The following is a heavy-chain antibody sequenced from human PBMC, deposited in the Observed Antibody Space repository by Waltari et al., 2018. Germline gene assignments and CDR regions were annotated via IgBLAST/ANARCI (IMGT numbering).Heavy chain of an antibody. CDR1: GYTFTGYY. CDR3: ARTRIVGATDFDY. D-gene: IGHD1-26*01. Sequence: QVQLVQSGAEVKKPGASVKVSCKASGYTFTGYYMHWVRQAPGQGLEWMGRINPNRGGTNYAQKFQGRVTMTRDTSISTAYMELSRLRSDDTAVYYCARTRIVGATDFDYWGQGTLVTVSS. V-gene: IGHV1-2*06. J-gene: IGHJ4*02. CDR2: INPNRGGT.